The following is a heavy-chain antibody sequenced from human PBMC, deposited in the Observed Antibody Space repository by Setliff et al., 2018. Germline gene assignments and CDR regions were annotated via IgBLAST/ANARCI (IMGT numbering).Heavy chain of an antibody. Sequence: SETLSLTCTVSGGSISSSSYYWGWIRQPPGKGLEWIGSIYYSGSTYYNPSLKSRVTISVDTSKNQFSLELSSVTAADTAVHYCARDVWGGGTGWFDPWGLGILVTVSS. CDR2: IYYSGST. V-gene: IGHV4-39*07. D-gene: IGHD1-1*01. J-gene: IGHJ5*02. CDR3: ARDVWGGGTGWFDP. CDR1: GGSISSSSYY.